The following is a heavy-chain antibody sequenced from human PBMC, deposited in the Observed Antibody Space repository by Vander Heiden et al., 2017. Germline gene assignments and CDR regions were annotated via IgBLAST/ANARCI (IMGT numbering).Heavy chain of an antibody. V-gene: IGHV4-39*01. J-gene: IGHJ5*02. CDR1: GGSISSSCFY. CDR3: ARTYYYGSGSYWTFDP. CDR2: IYYSGST. Sequence: QLQLQESGPGLVKPSQTLSLTCTVSGGSISSSCFYWGCIRQPPGKGLEWIGSIYYSGSTYYNPSLKSRVTISVDTSKNQFSLKLSSVTAADTAVYYCARTYYYGSGSYWTFDPWGQGTLVTVSS. D-gene: IGHD3-10*01.